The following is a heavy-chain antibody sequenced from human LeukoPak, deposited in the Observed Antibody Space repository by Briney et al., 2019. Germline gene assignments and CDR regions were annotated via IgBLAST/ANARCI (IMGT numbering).Heavy chain of an antibody. CDR2: IYYSGST. Sequence: SETLSLTGTVSGGSISSYYWSWIRQPPGKGLEWIGYIYYSGSTNYNPSLKSRVTISVDTSKNQFSLKLSSVTAADTAVYYCAGSYGDGGNYCGQATLVTVSS. CDR1: GGSISSYY. V-gene: IGHV4-59*01. D-gene: IGHD4-17*01. J-gene: IGHJ4*02. CDR3: AGSYGDGGNY.